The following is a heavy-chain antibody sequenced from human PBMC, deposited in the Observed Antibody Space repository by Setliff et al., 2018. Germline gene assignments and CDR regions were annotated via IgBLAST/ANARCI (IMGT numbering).Heavy chain of an antibody. D-gene: IGHD3-22*01. CDR1: GFTFSSYS. V-gene: IGHV3-15*01. J-gene: IGHJ4*02. CDR2: IKSKIDGGTV. CDR3: TTDLYYHDSSGYFN. Sequence: GGSLRLSCAASGFTFSSYSMSWVRQAPGEGLEWVGRIKSKIDGGTVDYATPVKGRFSISRDDSKNMVYLQMNGLKTEDTAVYYCTTDLYYHDSSGYFNWGQGTLVTVSS.